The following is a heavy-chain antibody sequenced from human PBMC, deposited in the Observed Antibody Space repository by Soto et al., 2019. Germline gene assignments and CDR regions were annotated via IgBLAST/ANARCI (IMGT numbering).Heavy chain of an antibody. V-gene: IGHV1-69*13. CDR2: IIPIFGTA. D-gene: IGHD2-15*01. Sequence: ASVKVSCKASGGTFSSYAISWVRQAPGQGLEWMGGIIPIFGTANYAQKFQGRATITADESTSTAYMELSSLRSEDTAVYYCARIVGVPQRYYFDYWGQGTLVTVSS. CDR1: GGTFSSYA. CDR3: ARIVGVPQRYYFDY. J-gene: IGHJ4*02.